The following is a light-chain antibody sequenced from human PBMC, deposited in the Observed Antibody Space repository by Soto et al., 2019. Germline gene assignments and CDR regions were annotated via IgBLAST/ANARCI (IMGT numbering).Light chain of an antibody. CDR1: QSISSW. CDR3: QLLFT. CDR2: KAT. Sequence: DIQMTQSPSTLSASVGDRVTITCRASQSISSWLAWYQQKPGKAPKVLIYKATSVESGDPSRFSGSGSGTEFTLHISSLQPDDFATYYCQLLFTFGPGTKLYIK. J-gene: IGKJ3*01. V-gene: IGKV1-5*03.